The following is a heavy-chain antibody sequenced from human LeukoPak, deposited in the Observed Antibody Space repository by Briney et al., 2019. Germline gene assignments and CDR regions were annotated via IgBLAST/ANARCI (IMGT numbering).Heavy chain of an antibody. D-gene: IGHD3-3*01. CDR1: GYTFTGYY. J-gene: IGHJ5*02. CDR2: INPNSGGT. CDR3: ARTYYDFWSGYFNWFDP. Sequence: ASVKVSCKASGYTFTGYYMHWVRQAPGQGREWMGWINPNSGGTNYAQKFQGRVTMTRDTSISTAYMELSRLRSDDTAVDYCARTYYDFWSGYFNWFDPWGQGTLVTVSS. V-gene: IGHV1-2*02.